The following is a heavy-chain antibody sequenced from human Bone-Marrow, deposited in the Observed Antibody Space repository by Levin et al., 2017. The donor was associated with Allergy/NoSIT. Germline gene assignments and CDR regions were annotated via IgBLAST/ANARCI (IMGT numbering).Heavy chain of an antibody. J-gene: IGHJ3*02. CDR1: GYSFTTNW. CDR2: IDPSDSDS. CDR3: ARQSTRNGWFNDAFDI. V-gene: IGHV5-10-1*01. Sequence: GKSLKISCKGSGYSFTTNWISWVRQMPGKGLEWMGRIDPSDSDSTYRPSFQGHVTMSIDKSTSTAYLQWSSLKASDTAIYYCARQSTRNGWFNDAFDIWGQGTMVTVSS. D-gene: IGHD6-19*01.